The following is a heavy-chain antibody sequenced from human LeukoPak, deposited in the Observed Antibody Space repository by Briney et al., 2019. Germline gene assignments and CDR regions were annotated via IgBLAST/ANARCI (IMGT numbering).Heavy chain of an antibody. D-gene: IGHD2/OR15-2a*01. CDR3: ASENARYRCKLKYAFDI. CDR2: IYYSGST. J-gene: IGHJ3*02. CDR1: GGSISSGDYY. V-gene: IGHV4-30-4*01. Sequence: SQTLSLTCTVSGGSISSGDYYWSWIRQPPGKGLEWIGYIYYSGSTYYNPSLKSRVTISVDTSKNQFSLKLSSVTAADTAVYYCASENARYRCKLKYAFDIWGQGTMVTVSS.